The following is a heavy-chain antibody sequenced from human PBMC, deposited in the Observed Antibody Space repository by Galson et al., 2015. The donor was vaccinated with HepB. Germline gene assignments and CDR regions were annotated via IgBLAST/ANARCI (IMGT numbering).Heavy chain of an antibody. V-gene: IGHV6-1*01. Sequence: CAISGDSVSSNSVAWNWIRQSPSRGLEWLGRTYYRSKWYNEYAVSVRSRITINPDTSKNQFSLQLNSVTPEDTAVYYCARDRERGDCSSTSCYNWFDPWGQGTLVIVSS. CDR3: ARDRERGDCSSTSCYNWFDP. J-gene: IGHJ5*02. CDR1: GDSVSSNSVA. D-gene: IGHD2-2*01. CDR2: TYYRSKWYN.